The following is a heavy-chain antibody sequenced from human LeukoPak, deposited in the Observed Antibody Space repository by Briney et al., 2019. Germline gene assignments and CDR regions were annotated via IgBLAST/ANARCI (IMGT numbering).Heavy chain of an antibody. J-gene: IGHJ4*02. CDR1: GFTFSSYA. CDR2: ISGSGGST. D-gene: IGHD2-8*02. CDR3: ARGGSTGGSTRWDY. Sequence: GGSLRLSCAASGFTFSSYAMSWVRQAPGKGLEWVSAISGSGGSTYYADSVKGRFTISRDNSKNTLYLQMNSLRAEDTAVYYCARGGSTGGSTRWDYWGQGTRVTVSS. V-gene: IGHV3-23*01.